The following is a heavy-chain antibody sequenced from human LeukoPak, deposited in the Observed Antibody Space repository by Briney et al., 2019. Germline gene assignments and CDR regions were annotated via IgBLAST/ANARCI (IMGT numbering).Heavy chain of an antibody. Sequence: PSETLSLTCTVSGGSISSPYWTWIRQPAGKGLEWIGRFYTSGIANYNPSLKSRVTMPVDTSKNHFSLTETSVTAADTAIYYCSRDYGVWFWEHYYYSGMDVWGQG. CDR1: GGSISSPY. V-gene: IGHV4-4*07. J-gene: IGHJ6*02. D-gene: IGHD3-10*01. CDR2: FYTSGIA. CDR3: SRDYGVWFWEHYYYSGMDV.